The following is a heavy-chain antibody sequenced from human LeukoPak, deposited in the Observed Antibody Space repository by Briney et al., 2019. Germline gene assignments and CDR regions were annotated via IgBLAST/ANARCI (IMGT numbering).Heavy chain of an antibody. CDR2: IWYDGSNK. Sequence: SGGSLRLSCAASGFTFSSYGMHWVRQAPGKGLEWVAVIWYDGSNKYYADSVKGRFTISRDNSKNTLYLQMNSLRAEDTAVYYCARDQRGDDFWSGYWGWYFDYWGQGTLVTVSS. CDR3: ARDQRGDDFWSGYWGWYFDY. V-gene: IGHV3-33*08. CDR1: GFTFSSYG. J-gene: IGHJ4*02. D-gene: IGHD3-3*01.